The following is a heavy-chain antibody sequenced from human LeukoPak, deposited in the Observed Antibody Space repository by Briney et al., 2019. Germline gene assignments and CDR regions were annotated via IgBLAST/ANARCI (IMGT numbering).Heavy chain of an antibody. J-gene: IGHJ4*02. CDR3: ARNGVAAAAPRGGLDY. Sequence: GGSLRLSCAASGFTFSSYSMNWVRQAPGKGLEWVSYISSSSSTIYYADSVKGRFTISRDNAKNSLYLQMNSLRAEDTALYYCARNGVAAAAPRGGLDYWGQGTLVTVSS. D-gene: IGHD6-13*01. V-gene: IGHV3-48*04. CDR1: GFTFSSYS. CDR2: ISSSSSTI.